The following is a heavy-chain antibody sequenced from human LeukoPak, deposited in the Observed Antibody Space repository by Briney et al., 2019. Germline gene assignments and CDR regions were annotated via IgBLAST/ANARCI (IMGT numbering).Heavy chain of an antibody. CDR1: GFTFSSYA. CDR2: ISGSGGST. J-gene: IGHJ6*03. D-gene: IGHD2-2*01. Sequence: GGSLRLSCAASGFTFSSYAMSWVRQAPGKGLEWVSAISGSGGSTYYADSVKGRFTISRDNSKNTLYLQMNSLRAEDTAVYYCAKGGPQLIVVVPAGYYYMDVWGKGTTVTVSS. CDR3: AKGGPQLIVVVPAGYYYMDV. V-gene: IGHV3-23*01.